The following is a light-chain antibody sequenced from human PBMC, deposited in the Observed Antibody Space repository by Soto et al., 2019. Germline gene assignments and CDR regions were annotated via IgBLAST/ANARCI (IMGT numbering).Light chain of an antibody. J-gene: IGKJ1*01. Sequence: EIVLTQSPGTLSLSPGERATLSCRASQSLSSSQLAWYQQKPGQAPRLLIHDASSRATGISDRFTGSGSGTDFTLTITRLEAEDFAVYYCQQYGSSPLTFGLGTKVDI. V-gene: IGKV3-20*01. CDR3: QQYGSSPLT. CDR1: QSLSSSQ. CDR2: DAS.